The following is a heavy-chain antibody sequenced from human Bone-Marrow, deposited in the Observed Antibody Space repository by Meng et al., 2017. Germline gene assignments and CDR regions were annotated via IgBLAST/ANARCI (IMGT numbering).Heavy chain of an antibody. CDR3: ARAVTMVRGVIWYFDY. J-gene: IGHJ4*02. V-gene: IGHV1-8*01. CDR2: MNPNSGNT. CDR1: GYTFTSYD. D-gene: IGHD3-10*01. Sequence: QVRVVQSGAEMKNPGASVKVSCKASGYTFTSYDINWVRQATGQGLEWMGWMNPNSGNTGYAQKFQGRVTMTRNTSISTAYMELSSLRSEDTAVYYCARAVTMVRGVIWYFDYWGQGTLVTVSS.